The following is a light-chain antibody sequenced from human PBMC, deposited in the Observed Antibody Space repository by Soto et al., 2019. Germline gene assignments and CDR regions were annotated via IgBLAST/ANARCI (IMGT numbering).Light chain of an antibody. J-gene: IGKJ1*01. Sequence: EIVMTQSPATLSVSPGERATFSCRASQSVSSNLAWYQQKPGQAPRLLIYGASIRATGIPARFTGSGSGTEFTLTISSLQSEDFAVYYCQHYNNWPPWTFGQG. CDR3: QHYNNWPPWT. CDR1: QSVSSN. V-gene: IGKV3-15*01. CDR2: GAS.